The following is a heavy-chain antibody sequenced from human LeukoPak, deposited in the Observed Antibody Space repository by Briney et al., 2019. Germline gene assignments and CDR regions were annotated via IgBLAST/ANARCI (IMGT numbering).Heavy chain of an antibody. Sequence: PGGSLRLSCAASGFTFNTYEMIWVRQAPGKGLEWISYISSSGSLMYYADSVKGRFTISRDSAKNSVYLQLTSLRADDTAVYYCARDSLHDYGGTGYGYYFDYWGQGTLVTVSS. CDR3: ARDSLHDYGGTGYGYYFDY. CDR1: GFTFNTYE. V-gene: IGHV3-48*03. D-gene: IGHD3-9*01. CDR2: ISSSGSLM. J-gene: IGHJ4*02.